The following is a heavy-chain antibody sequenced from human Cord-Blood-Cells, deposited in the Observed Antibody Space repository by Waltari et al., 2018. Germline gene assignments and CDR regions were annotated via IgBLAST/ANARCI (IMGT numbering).Heavy chain of an antibody. J-gene: IGHJ4*02. V-gene: IGHV3-43*01. CDR3: AKERTGDLDY. D-gene: IGHD7-27*01. CDR1: GFTFDDHT. Sequence: EVQLVESGGVVVQPGGSLRLSCAASGFTFDDHTMHWVRQAPGKGLEWVSLISWDGGSTYYADSVKGRFTISRDNSKNSLYLQMNSLRTEDTALYYCAKERTGDLDYWGQGTLVTVSS. CDR2: ISWDGGST.